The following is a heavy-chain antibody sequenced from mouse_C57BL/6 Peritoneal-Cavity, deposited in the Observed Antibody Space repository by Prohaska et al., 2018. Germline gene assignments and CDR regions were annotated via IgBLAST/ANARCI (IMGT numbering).Heavy chain of an antibody. V-gene: IGHV1-26*01. CDR2: INPNNGGT. Sequence: HGKSLEWIGDINPNNGGTSYNQKFKGKATLTVDKSSSTAYMELCSLTSEDSAVYYCASAGGHWYFDVWGTGTTVTVSS. J-gene: IGHJ1*03. CDR3: ASAGGHWYFDV.